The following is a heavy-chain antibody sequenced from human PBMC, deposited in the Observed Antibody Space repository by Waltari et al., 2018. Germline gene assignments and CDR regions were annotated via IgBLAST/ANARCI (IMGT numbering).Heavy chain of an antibody. V-gene: IGHV4-61*01. J-gene: IGHJ5*02. CDR1: GGSISRGRYY. CDR3: ARDLGTAAAGTFHNRFDP. CDR2: IYDSGST. Sequence: QFQMKESGPVLVKPSQPLSLTCTVCGGSISRGRYYWLWIRQPPGKGLECIGDIYDSGSTNYNTSLKSRVTISVDTSTNQFSLKLSSVTAADTAVYYCARDLGTAAAGTFHNRFDPGGQGTLVTVSS. D-gene: IGHD6-13*01.